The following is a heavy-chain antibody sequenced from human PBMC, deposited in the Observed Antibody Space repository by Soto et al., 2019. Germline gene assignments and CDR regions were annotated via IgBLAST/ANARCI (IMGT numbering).Heavy chain of an antibody. V-gene: IGHV1-69*13. CDR3: ARASGIVVVPSTRYSYGMDV. CDR2: IIPIFGTA. D-gene: IGHD2-2*01. J-gene: IGHJ6*02. Sequence: SVKVSCKASGGTFSSYAISWVRQAPGQGLEWMGGIIPIFGTANFVQKFQGRVTITADESTSTAYMELSSLRAEHTAVYYCARASGIVVVPSTRYSYGMDVWGQGTTVTVSS. CDR1: GGTFSSYA.